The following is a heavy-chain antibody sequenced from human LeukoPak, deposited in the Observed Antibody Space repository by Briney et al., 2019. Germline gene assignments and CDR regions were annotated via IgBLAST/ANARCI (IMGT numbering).Heavy chain of an antibody. D-gene: IGHD3-16*02. CDR3: ARAPGRFSLFDY. Sequence: SETLSLTCTVSGGSISNYYWSWIRQPPGKGLEWIEYIYYSGSTNYNPSLKSRVTISVDTSKNQFSLKLSSVTAADTAVYYCARAPGRFSLFDYWGQGTLVTVSS. V-gene: IGHV4-59*01. CDR2: IYYSGST. J-gene: IGHJ4*02. CDR1: GGSISNYY.